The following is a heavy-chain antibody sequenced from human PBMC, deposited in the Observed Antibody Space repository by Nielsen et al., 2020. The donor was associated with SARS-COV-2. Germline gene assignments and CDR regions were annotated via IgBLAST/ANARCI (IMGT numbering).Heavy chain of an antibody. J-gene: IGHJ5*02. CDR2: INWNGGST. Sequence: GGSLRLSCAASGFTFDDYGMSWVRHAPWKGLEWVSGINWNGGSTGYADSVKGRFTISRDNAKNSLYLQMNSLRAEDTALYHCARGLIAAAGNWFDPWGQGTLVTVSS. D-gene: IGHD6-13*01. V-gene: IGHV3-20*01. CDR3: ARGLIAAAGNWFDP. CDR1: GFTFDDYG.